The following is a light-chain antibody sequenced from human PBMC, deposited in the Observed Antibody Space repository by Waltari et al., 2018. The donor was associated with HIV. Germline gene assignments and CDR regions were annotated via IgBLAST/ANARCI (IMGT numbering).Light chain of an antibody. CDR1: TSHLGNNF. CDR2: DNE. Sequence: QSILTQPPSVSAAPGQKVTISCSGDTSHLGNNFVSWYQQVPGRAPRLLIYDNETRLSGIPDRCSACKSGMTATLGITGLQSVDEADYFCGTWDSSLSVDVFGSGTTVAVL. J-gene: IGLJ1*01. CDR3: GTWDSSLSVDV. V-gene: IGLV1-51*01.